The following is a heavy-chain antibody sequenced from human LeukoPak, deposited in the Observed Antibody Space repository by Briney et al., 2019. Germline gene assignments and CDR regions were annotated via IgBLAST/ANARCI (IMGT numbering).Heavy chain of an antibody. CDR2: IWHDGSKK. J-gene: IGHJ1*01. Sequence: PGRCLRLSCAASGFMFSNYGMLWVRQAPGKGLEWVAVIWHDGSKKYYADSVKGRFTISRDNSKSTLYLEMNSLKAEDTAVYYCARPQGSSWANFQHWGQGSLVTVSS. V-gene: IGHV3-33*01. D-gene: IGHD6-13*01. CDR3: ARPQGSSWANFQH. CDR1: GFMFSNYG.